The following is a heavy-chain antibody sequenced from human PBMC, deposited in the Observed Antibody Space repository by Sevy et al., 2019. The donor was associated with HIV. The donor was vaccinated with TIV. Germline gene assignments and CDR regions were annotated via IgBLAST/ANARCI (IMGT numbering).Heavy chain of an antibody. Sequence: GGSLRLSCAASGFTFSSYGMHWVRQAPGKGLEWVAVISYDGSNKYYADSVKGRFTISRDNSKNTLYLQMNSLRAEDTAVYYCAKTSGDPYYVDYWGQGTLVTVSS. D-gene: IGHD7-27*01. CDR1: GFTFSSYG. J-gene: IGHJ4*02. V-gene: IGHV3-30*18. CDR3: AKTSGDPYYVDY. CDR2: ISYDGSNK.